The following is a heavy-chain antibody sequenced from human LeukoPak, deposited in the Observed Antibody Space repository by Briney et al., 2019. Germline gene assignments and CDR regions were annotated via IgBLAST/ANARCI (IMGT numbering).Heavy chain of an antibody. J-gene: IGHJ4*02. D-gene: IGHD5-12*01. V-gene: IGHV1-8*01. CDR1: GYTFTSND. CDR2: MNPNSGNT. Sequence: AASVKVSCKASGYTFTSNDINWVRQATGQGLEWMGWMNPNSGNTGYAQKFQGRVTMTRNTSISTAYMELSSLRSEGTAVYYCARGVGIVATISKKHFDYWGQGTLVTVSS. CDR3: ARGVGIVATISKKHFDY.